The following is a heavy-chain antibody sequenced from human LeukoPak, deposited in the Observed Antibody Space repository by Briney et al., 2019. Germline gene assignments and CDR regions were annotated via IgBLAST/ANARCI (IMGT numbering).Heavy chain of an antibody. Sequence: SETLSLTCTVSGGSVNSGGYYWTWIRQHPGKGLEWLGYIYYSGRTYYNPSLKCRITISLDTSKNQFSLNLTSVSAADTAFYFCARSSDYGDYDWGQGTLITVSS. D-gene: IGHD4-17*01. J-gene: IGHJ4*02. CDR3: ARSSDYGDYD. V-gene: IGHV4-31*03. CDR2: IYYSGRT. CDR1: GGSVNSGGYY.